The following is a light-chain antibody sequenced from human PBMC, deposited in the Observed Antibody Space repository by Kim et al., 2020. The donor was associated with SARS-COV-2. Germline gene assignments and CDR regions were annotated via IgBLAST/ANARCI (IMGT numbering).Light chain of an antibody. V-gene: IGKV3-20*01. CDR1: QSYNSYL. Sequence: SPGKRPTLSCRASQSYNSYLRAVYQKKPGQAPGLLIGRTSNRATDIPDRLSGSVCETDFTLTINRLEPGDFGMYFCHQYETSPYTFGQGTELEI. CDR3: HQYETSPYT. CDR2: RTS. J-gene: IGKJ2*01.